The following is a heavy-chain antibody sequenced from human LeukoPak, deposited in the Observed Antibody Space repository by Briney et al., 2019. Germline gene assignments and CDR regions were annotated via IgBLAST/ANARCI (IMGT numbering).Heavy chain of an antibody. D-gene: IGHD5-18*01. CDR2: IIPIFGTA. CDR3: ATEIYPRALDTAMVLPWYYYGMDV. CDR1: GGTFSSYA. J-gene: IGHJ6*04. Sequence: ASVKVSCKASGGTFSSYAISWVRQAPGQGLEWMGGIIPIFGTANYAQKFQGRVTITADESTSTAYMELSSLRSEDTAVYYCATEIYPRALDTAMVLPWYYYGMDVWGKGTTVTVSS. V-gene: IGHV1-69*13.